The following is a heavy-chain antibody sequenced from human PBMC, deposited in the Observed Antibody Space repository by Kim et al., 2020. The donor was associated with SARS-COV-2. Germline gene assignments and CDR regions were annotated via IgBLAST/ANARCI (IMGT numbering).Heavy chain of an antibody. V-gene: IGHV3-11*03. J-gene: IGHJ5*02. Sequence: YADSSRGRFTVSRDNSNNTLYLQMTGLRADDTAVYYCAVFGVVVPFDPWGQGTLVTVSS. CDR3: AVFGVVVPFDP. D-gene: IGHD3-3*01.